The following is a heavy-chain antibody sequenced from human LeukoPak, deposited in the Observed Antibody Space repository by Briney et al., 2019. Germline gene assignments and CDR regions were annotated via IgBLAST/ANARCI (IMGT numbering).Heavy chain of an antibody. CDR1: GFTFSSYW. Sequence: GGSLRLSCAASGFTFSSYWMHWVRQAPGKGLEWVSGISWNSGSIGYADSVKGRFTISRDNAKNSLYLQMNSLRAEDTALYYCAKDKRLSGYYYFDYWGQGTLVTVSS. CDR2: ISWNSGSI. D-gene: IGHD3-22*01. CDR3: AKDKRLSGYYYFDY. J-gene: IGHJ4*02. V-gene: IGHV3-9*01.